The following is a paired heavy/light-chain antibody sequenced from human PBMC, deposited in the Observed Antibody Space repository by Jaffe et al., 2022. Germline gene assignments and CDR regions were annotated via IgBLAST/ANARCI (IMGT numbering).Light chain of an antibody. CDR1: ALPKQY. Sequence: SYELTQPPSVSVSPGQTARITCSGDALPKQYAYWYQQKPGQAPVLVIYKDSERPSGIPERFSGSSSGTTVTLTISGVQAEDEADYYCQSADSSGTYPEVVFGGGTKLTVL. V-gene: IGLV3-25*03. CDR2: KDS. CDR3: QSADSSGTYPEVV. J-gene: IGLJ2*01.
Heavy chain of an antibody. Sequence: QVQLQESGPGLVKPSETLSLTCAVSGYSISSGYYWGWIRQPPGKGLEWIGSIYHSGSTYYNPSLKSRVTISVDTSKNQFSLKLSSVTAADTAVYYCARVTRDSSGYYLNWTYWYFDLWGRGTLVTVSS. V-gene: IGHV4-38-2*01. D-gene: IGHD3-22*01. J-gene: IGHJ2*01. CDR3: ARVTRDSSGYYLNWTYWYFDL. CDR1: GYSISSGYY. CDR2: IYHSGST.